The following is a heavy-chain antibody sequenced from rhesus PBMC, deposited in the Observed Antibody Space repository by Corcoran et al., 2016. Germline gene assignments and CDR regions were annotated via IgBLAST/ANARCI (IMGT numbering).Heavy chain of an antibody. D-gene: IGHD5-24*01. J-gene: IGHJ4*01. CDR1: GGSISDNYR. CDR2: IHGSGTST. V-gene: IGHV4S10*01. CDR3: ARAGQWVQGFDY. Sequence: QVQLQESGPGVVKPSETLSLTCAVSGGSISDNYRWNWIRQPPGKGLEWIGYIHGSGTSTNYNPSLKSRVTISIDTSKNQFSLKLSSVTAADTAVYYCARAGQWVQGFDYWGQGVLVTVSS.